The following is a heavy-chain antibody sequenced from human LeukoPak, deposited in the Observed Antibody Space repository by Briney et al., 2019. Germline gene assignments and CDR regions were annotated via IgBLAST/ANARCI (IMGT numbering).Heavy chain of an antibody. Sequence: GGSLRLSCAASGFSFSDHYMDWVRQAPGRGLEWVGRVRNKANSYTTEYAATVKGRFTVSRDELKNSLYLQMNSLKAEDTAVYFCARVRGGGTYYLDYWGQGTLVTVSS. V-gene: IGHV3-72*01. CDR2: VRNKANSYTT. J-gene: IGHJ4*02. D-gene: IGHD1-26*01. CDR1: GFSFSDHY. CDR3: ARVRGGGTYYLDY.